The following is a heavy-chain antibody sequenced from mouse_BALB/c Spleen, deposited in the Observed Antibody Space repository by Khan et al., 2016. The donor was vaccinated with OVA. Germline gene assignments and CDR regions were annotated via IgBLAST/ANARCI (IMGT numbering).Heavy chain of an antibody. J-gene: IGHJ4*01. CDR1: GFSLTSFA. V-gene: IGHV2-6-2*01. Sequence: QVQLQQSGPDLVAPSQSLSITCSVSGFSLTSFAIHWVRPPPGKGLEWLVVIWSDGRTTYNSSLKSRLSISKDNSKSQVFLKINSLQTDDTAMYYCARQQFPLSMDSWGQGTSVTVSS. CDR2: IWSDGRT. CDR3: ARQQFPLSMDS.